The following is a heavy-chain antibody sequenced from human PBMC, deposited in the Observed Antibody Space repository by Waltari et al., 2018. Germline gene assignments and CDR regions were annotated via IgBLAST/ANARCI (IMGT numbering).Heavy chain of an antibody. Sequence: EVQLVESGGGLVEPGGSLRLSCAGSGFIFSTAWMHWARQAPGKGLEWVGRIKSRITGGTTEYSAPVKGRFTISRDDSKDTVYLQMNSLKTEDTGVYYCGDFTAFDYWGQGSLVIVSS. D-gene: IGHD2-8*02. CDR2: IKSRITGGTT. CDR1: GFIFSTAW. CDR3: GDFTAFDY. J-gene: IGHJ4*02. V-gene: IGHV3-15*01.